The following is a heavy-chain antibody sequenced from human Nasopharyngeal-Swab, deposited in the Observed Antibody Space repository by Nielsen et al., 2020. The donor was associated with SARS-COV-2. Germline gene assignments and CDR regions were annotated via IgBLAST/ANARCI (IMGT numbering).Heavy chain of an antibody. J-gene: IGHJ6*03. Sequence: GGSLRLSCAASGFTFTSYCMSWVRQAPGKGLEWVSSIGGSGDSTFYADSVKGRFTISRDRSKNTLYLQMNSLRVDDTAVYYCAKNRRMVETYSYDMDVWDKGATVTVSS. CDR1: GFTFTSYC. D-gene: IGHD2-15*01. CDR2: IGGSGDST. V-gene: IGHV3-23*01. CDR3: AKNRRMVETYSYDMDV.